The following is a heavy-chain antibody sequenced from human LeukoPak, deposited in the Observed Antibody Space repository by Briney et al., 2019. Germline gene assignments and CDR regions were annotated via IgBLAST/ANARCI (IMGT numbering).Heavy chain of an antibody. CDR2: MNPNNGNT. J-gene: IGHJ4*02. CDR3: ARTFPGDY. V-gene: IGHV1-8*02. D-gene: IGHD2/OR15-2a*01. CDR1: GYTFTGYY. Sequence: GASVKVSCKASGYTFTGYYMHWVRQATGQGLEWLGWMNPNNGNTAYAQRFQGRVTMTRDTSKSTAYMELSSLRYEDTAVYYCARTFPGDYWGQGTLVTVSS.